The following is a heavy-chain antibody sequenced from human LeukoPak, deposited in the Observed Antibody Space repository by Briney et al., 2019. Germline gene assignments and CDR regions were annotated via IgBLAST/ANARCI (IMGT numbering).Heavy chain of an antibody. CDR3: ARDPPLTLFGVVTPTPGNWFDP. CDR2: ISVVSTYI. Sequence: GSLRLSCAASGFIFSSYSMNWVREAPGKGLEWVSSISVVSTYIYYADSVEGRFTISRDNAKNLLYLQMNSLRVEDTAVYYCARDPPLTLFGVVTPTPGNWFDPWGQGTLVSVSS. CDR1: GFIFSSYS. V-gene: IGHV3-21*06. D-gene: IGHD3-3*01. J-gene: IGHJ5*02.